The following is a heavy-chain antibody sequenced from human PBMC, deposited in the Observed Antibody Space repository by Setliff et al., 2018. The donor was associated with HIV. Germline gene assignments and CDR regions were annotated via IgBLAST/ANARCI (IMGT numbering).Heavy chain of an antibody. J-gene: IGHJ6*01. D-gene: IGHD3-9*01. CDR2: INHSGST. CDR3: ARDRGLRYFDWLFMDV. V-gene: IGHV4-34*01. Sequence: SETLFLTCAVYGGSFSGYYWSWIRQPPGKGLEWIGEINHSGSTNYNPSLKSRVTISVDASKNQFSLKLSSVTAADTAVYYCARDRGLRYFDWLFMDVWGKGTTVTVSS. CDR1: GGSFSGYY.